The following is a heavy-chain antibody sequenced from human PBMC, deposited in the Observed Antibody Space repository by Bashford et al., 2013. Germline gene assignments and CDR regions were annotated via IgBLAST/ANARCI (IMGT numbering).Heavy chain of an antibody. D-gene: IGHD4-17*01. CDR2: IIPIFGTA. CDR3: ARRNYGDNGDYFDY. CDR1: GGTFSSYA. Sequence: SVKVSCKASGGTFSSYAISWVRQAPGQGLEWMGGIIPIFGTANYAQKFQGRVTIIADESTSTAYMELSSLRAEDTAVYYCARRNYGDNGDYFDYWGQGTLVTVSS. V-gene: IGHV1-69*13. J-gene: IGHJ4*02.